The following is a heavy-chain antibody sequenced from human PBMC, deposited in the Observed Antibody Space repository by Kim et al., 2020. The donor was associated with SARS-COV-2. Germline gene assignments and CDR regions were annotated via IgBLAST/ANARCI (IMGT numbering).Heavy chain of an antibody. J-gene: IGHJ6*02. Sequence: SETLSLTCTVSGGSISSYYWSWIRQPPGKGLEWIGYIYYSGSTNYNPSLKSRVTISVDTSKNQFSLKLSSVTAADTAVYYCARDRATAYGMDVWGQGTTVTVSS. CDR1: GGSISSYY. D-gene: IGHD2-15*01. V-gene: IGHV4-59*13. CDR3: ARDRATAYGMDV. CDR2: IYYSGST.